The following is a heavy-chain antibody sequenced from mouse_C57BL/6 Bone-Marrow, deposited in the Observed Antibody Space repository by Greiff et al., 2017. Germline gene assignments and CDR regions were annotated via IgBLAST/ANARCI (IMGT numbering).Heavy chain of an antibody. V-gene: IGHV1-5*01. CDR1: GYTFTSYW. CDR2: IYPGNSDT. J-gene: IGHJ3*01. Sequence: VQLQQSGTVLARPGASVKMSCKTSGYTFTSYWMHWVKQRPGQGLEWIGAIYPGNSDTSYNQKFKGKAKLTAVTSASTAYMELSSLTNEDSAVYYCTHYSRFAYWGQGTLVTVSA. D-gene: IGHD1-1*01. CDR3: THYSRFAY.